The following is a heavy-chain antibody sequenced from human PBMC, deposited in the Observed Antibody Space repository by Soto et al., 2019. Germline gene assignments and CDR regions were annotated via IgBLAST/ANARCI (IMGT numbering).Heavy chain of an antibody. CDR1: GGSISTDNW. J-gene: IGHJ6*02. Sequence: SETLSLTCAVSGGSISTDNWWTWVRQPPEKGLEWIGEIYHSGSTNYNPSLKSRVTISVDKSKNQFSLKLSSVTAADTAMYYCASASKLRAYYYGMDVWGQRTTVT. V-gene: IGHV4-4*02. CDR3: ASASKLRAYYYGMDV. CDR2: IYHSGST. D-gene: IGHD3-16*01.